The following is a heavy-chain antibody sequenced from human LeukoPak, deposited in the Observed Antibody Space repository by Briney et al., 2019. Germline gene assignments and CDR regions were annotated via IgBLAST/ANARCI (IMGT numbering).Heavy chain of an antibody. D-gene: IGHD2-2*01. CDR2: IYTSGST. J-gene: IGHJ6*02. Sequence: SETLSLTCAVYGGSFSGYYWSWIRQPAGKGLEWIGRIYTSGSTNYNPSLKSRVTMSVDTSKNQFSLKLSSVTAADTAVYYCARGEYQLLDGMDVWGQGTTVTVSS. CDR3: ARGEYQLLDGMDV. CDR1: GGSFSGYY. V-gene: IGHV4-59*10.